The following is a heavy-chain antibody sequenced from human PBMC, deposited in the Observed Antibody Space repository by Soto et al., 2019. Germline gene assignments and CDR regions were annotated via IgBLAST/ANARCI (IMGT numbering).Heavy chain of an antibody. CDR1: GDSISSGDYY. Sequence: PSDTLSLTCTVSGDSISSGDYYWNWVRQQPGKGMDRSGYIYSTGSTYYNSSLYRGDTMSVESSKNKISRNVGSVTSADTAVYYCASRRGYTYGAFRFDPWGQGTLVTVSS. J-gene: IGHJ5*02. D-gene: IGHD5-18*01. V-gene: IGHV4-30-4*02. CDR3: ASRRGYTYGAFRFDP. CDR2: IYSTGST.